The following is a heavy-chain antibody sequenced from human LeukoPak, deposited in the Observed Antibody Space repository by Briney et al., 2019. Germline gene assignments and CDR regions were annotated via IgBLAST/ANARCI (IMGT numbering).Heavy chain of an antibody. D-gene: IGHD2-15*01. J-gene: IGHJ4*02. CDR3: ARDPYCSGGSCYSDY. CDR2: INPNSGGT. Sequence: ASVKVSCKASGYTFTGYYMHWVRQAPGQGLEWMGWINPNSGGTNYAQKFQGRVTMTRDTSTSTAYMELRSLRSDDTAVYYCARDPYCSGGSCYSDYWGQGTLVTVSS. CDR1: GYTFTGYY. V-gene: IGHV1-2*02.